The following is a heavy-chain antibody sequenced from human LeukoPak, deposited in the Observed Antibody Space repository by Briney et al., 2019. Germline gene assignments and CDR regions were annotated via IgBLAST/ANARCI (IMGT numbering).Heavy chain of an antibody. CDR2: IYHSGST. Sequence: ASETLSLTCTVSGGSISSSSYYWGWIRQPPGKGLEWIGSIYHSGSTYYNPSLKSRVTISVDTSKNQFSLKLSSVTAADTAVYYCARGFGSVWSGFRPFDYWGQGTLVTVSS. D-gene: IGHD3-3*01. V-gene: IGHV4-39*07. CDR1: GGSISSSSYY. J-gene: IGHJ4*02. CDR3: ARGFGSVWSGFRPFDY.